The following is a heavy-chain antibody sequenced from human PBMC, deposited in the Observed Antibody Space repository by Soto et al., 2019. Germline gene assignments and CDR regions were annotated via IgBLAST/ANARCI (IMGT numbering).Heavy chain of an antibody. V-gene: IGHV3-48*02. CDR1: GFTFSSYS. CDR2: ISSSSSTI. CDR3: ARDFYGILTGRRVDY. Sequence: EVQLVESGGGLVQPGGSLRLSCAASGFTFSSYSMNWVRQAPGKGLEWVSYISSSSSTIYYADSVKGRFTISRDNAKNSLYLQMNGLRDEDTAVYYCARDFYGILTGRRVDYWGQGTLVTVSS. D-gene: IGHD3-9*01. J-gene: IGHJ4*02.